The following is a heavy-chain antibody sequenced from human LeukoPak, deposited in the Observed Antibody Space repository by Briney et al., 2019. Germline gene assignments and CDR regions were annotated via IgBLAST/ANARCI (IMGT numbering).Heavy chain of an antibody. D-gene: IGHD3-22*01. CDR1: GHSISSGYY. CDR3: ARLTYYYDSSGPY. Sequence: KPSETLSLTCAVSGHSISSGYYWGWIRQPPGKGLEWIGNIYHSGSTYYNPSLKSRATISVDTSKNQFSLKLSSVTAADTAVYYCARLTYYYDSSGPYWGQGTLVTVSS. CDR2: IYHSGST. J-gene: IGHJ4*02. V-gene: IGHV4-38-2*01.